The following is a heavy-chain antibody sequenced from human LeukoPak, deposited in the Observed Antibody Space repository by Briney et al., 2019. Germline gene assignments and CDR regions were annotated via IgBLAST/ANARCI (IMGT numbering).Heavy chain of an antibody. CDR2: IYPGDSDT. J-gene: IGHJ3*02. CDR3: ASQSMWGCSNTSCLYAFDI. Sequence: RPGESLKISCKGSGYSFTSYWIGWVRQMPGKGLEWMGIIYPGDSDTRYSPSFQGQVTISADKSISTAYLQWSSLKASDTAMYYCASQSMWGCSNTSCLYAFDIWGQGTMVTVSS. D-gene: IGHD2-2*01. CDR1: GYSFTSYW. V-gene: IGHV5-51*01.